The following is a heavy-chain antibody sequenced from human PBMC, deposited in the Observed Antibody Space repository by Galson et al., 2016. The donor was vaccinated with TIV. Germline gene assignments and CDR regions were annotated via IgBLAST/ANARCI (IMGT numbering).Heavy chain of an antibody. CDR3: ARVLEVAGTDY. Sequence: SVKVSCKASGYTFTSYYMHWVRQAPGQGLEWMGIINPSGGSTSYAQKFQGRVTMTRDTSTSTAYMELSSMRSEDMAVYYCARVLEVAGTDYWGQGTLVTVSS. V-gene: IGHV1-46*01. D-gene: IGHD6-19*01. CDR1: GYTFTSYY. CDR2: INPSGGST. J-gene: IGHJ4*02.